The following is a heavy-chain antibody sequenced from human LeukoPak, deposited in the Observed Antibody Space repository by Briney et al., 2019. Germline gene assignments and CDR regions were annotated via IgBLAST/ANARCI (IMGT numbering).Heavy chain of an antibody. D-gene: IGHD6-19*01. CDR1: GFTFSSYS. V-gene: IGHV3-48*04. J-gene: IGHJ4*02. CDR2: ISSSSSTI. Sequence: GGSLRLSCAASGFTFSSYSMNWVRQAPGKGLEWVSYISSSSSTIYYADSVKGRFTISRDNAKNSLYLQMNSLRAEDTAVYYCARDSEYSSGWYYYWGQGTLVTVSS. CDR3: ARDSEYSSGWYYY.